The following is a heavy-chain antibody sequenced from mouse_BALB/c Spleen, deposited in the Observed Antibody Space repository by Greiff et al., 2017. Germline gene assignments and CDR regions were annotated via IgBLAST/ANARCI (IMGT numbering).Heavy chain of an antibody. CDR2: ISNGGGST. Sequence: DVKLVESGGGLVQPGGSLKLSCAASGFTFSSYTMSWVRQTPEKRLEWVAYISNGGGSTYYPDTVKGRFTISRDNAKNTLYLQMSSLKSEDTAMYYCASPAYYGNYPFAYWGQGTLVTVSA. J-gene: IGHJ3*01. CDR1: GFTFSSYT. V-gene: IGHV5-12-2*01. CDR3: ASPAYYGNYPFAY. D-gene: IGHD2-10*01.